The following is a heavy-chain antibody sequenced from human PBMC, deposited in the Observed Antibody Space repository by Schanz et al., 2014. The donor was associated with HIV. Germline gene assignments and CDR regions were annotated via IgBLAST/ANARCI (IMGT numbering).Heavy chain of an antibody. J-gene: IGHJ4*02. CDR2: ITWNNKVM. V-gene: IGHV3-9*01. CDR3: VKDFTDSKGGFDY. D-gene: IGHD1-26*01. CDR1: GFNFKDFA. Sequence: EVEVVESGGGVAQPGGSLRLSCAASGFNFKDFAMHWVRQSPGKGLEWVSGITWNNKVMGYVDSVKGRFTISRDTAKNSLFLQMVNLISEDTAFYYCVKDFTDSKGGFDYWGQGALVIVSS.